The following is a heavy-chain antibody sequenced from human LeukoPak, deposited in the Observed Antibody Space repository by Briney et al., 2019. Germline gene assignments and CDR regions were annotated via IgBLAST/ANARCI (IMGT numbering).Heavy chain of an antibody. D-gene: IGHD3-22*01. J-gene: IGHJ4*02. Sequence: GASVKVSCKASGYTFTGYYMHWVRQAPGQGLEWMGWINPNSGGTNYAQKFQGRVTMTRDTSISTAYMELSRLRSDDTAVYYCAADCYDSSGYYSNLFDYWGQGTLVTVSS. CDR2: INPNSGGT. V-gene: IGHV1-2*02. CDR3: AADCYDSSGYYSNLFDY. CDR1: GYTFTGYY.